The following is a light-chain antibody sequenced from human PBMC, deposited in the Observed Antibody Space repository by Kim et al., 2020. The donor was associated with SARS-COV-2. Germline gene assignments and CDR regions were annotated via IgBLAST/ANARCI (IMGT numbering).Light chain of an antibody. J-gene: IGLJ2*01. CDR2: DVN. V-gene: IGLV2-14*03. CDR1: SSDVGGYNY. CDR3: SSYTSSITVV. Sequence: QSALTQPASVSGSPGQSITISCTGTSSDVGGYNYVSWYQHHPDRVPKLIIYDVNKRPSGVSDRFSGSQSGNTASLTISGLQAEDEADYYCSSYTSSITVVFGGGTQLTVL.